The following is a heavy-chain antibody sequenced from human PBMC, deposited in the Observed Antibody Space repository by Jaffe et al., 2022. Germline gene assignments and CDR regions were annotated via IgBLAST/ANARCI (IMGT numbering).Heavy chain of an antibody. D-gene: IGHD1-26*01. Sequence: ELQLVESGGGLVQPGGSLRLSCETSGFDFTSHSMNWVRQAPGKGLEWIAYISSGSSTTYYEDSVKGRFTISRDNAKNSVYLQMNSLRAEDTAVYYCARRSSILDYWGQGTLVTVSS. V-gene: IGHV3-48*04. CDR3: ARRSSILDY. J-gene: IGHJ4*02. CDR1: GFDFTSHS. CDR2: ISSGSSTT.